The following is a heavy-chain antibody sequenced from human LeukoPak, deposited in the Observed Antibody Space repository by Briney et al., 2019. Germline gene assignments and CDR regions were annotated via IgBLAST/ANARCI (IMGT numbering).Heavy chain of an antibody. V-gene: IGHV1-46*01. J-gene: IGHJ4*02. Sequence: ASVKVSCKASGYTFTNNYLHWVRQAPGQGLEWMGMIYPRDASTSYAQNFQGRVTVTRDTSTTTVHMQLRGLRSEDPAVYNCARDQEGFDYWGQGPVVTVSS. CDR1: GYTFTNNY. CDR2: IYPRDAST. CDR3: ARDQEGFDY.